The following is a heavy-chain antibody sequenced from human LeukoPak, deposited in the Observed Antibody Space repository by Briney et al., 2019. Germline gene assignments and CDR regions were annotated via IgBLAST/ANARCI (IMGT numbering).Heavy chain of an antibody. CDR2: INPNSGGT. Sequence: ASVTVSCKASGYTFTGYYMHWVRQAPGQGLEWMGWINPNSGGTNYAQTFQGRVTMTRDTSISTAYMELSRLRSDDTAVYYCARASWYYYDSSGYPDYWGQGTLLTVSS. CDR1: GYTFTGYY. CDR3: ARASWYYYDSSGYPDY. J-gene: IGHJ4*02. V-gene: IGHV1-2*02. D-gene: IGHD3-22*01.